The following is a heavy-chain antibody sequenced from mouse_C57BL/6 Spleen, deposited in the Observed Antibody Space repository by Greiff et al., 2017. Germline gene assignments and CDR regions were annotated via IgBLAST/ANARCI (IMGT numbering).Heavy chain of an antibody. CDR1: GFNIKDYY. Sequence: VQLQQSGAELVKPGASVKLSCTASGFNIKDYYMHWVKQRTEQGLEWIGRIDPEDGETKYAPKFPGKATITADTSSNTAYLQLSSLTSEDTAVYCCARESGSSYWYFDVWGTGTTVTVSS. CDR2: IDPEDGET. CDR3: ARESGSSYWYFDV. V-gene: IGHV14-2*01. D-gene: IGHD1-1*01. J-gene: IGHJ1*03.